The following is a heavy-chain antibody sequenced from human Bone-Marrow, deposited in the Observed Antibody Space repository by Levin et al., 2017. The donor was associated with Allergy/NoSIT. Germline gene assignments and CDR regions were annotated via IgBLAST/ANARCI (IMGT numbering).Heavy chain of an antibody. CDR2: IYYSGST. CDR1: GGSISSSSYY. J-gene: IGHJ4*02. CDR3: ARWWELLGGLGGGFDY. D-gene: IGHD1-26*01. Sequence: SETLSLTCTVSGGSISSSSYYWGWIRQPPGKGLEWIGSIYYSGSTYYNPSLKSRVTISVDTSKNQFTLKLSSVTAADTAVYYCARWWELLGGLGGGFDYWGQGTLVTVSS. V-gene: IGHV4-39*06.